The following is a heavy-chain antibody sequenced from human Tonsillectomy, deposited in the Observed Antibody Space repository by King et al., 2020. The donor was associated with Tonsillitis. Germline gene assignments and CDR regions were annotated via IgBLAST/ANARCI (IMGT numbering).Heavy chain of an antibody. CDR2: IYYSGST. CDR1: GGSISSSSYY. J-gene: IGHJ4*02. Sequence: QLQESGPGLVKPSETLSLTCTVSGGSISSSSYYWGWIRQPPGKGLEWIGTIYYSGSTYYNPSLKSRVTISVDTYKNQVSLKLSSVTAAATALYYCASLADFDWLLYFDYWGQGTLVTVSS. D-gene: IGHD3-9*01. V-gene: IGHV4-39*01. CDR3: ASLADFDWLLYFDY.